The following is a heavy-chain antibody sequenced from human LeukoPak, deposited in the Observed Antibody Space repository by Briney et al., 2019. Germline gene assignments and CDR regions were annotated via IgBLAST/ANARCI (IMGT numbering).Heavy chain of an antibody. Sequence: SETLSLTCTVSGGSISSSTYYWAWIRQSPGKGLEWIGSITYSGSTYYNPSLESRVTISVDTSKNQFSLRLISVTAVDTAVYYCARQRVGATDCWGQGTLVTVSS. CDR1: GGSISSSTYY. V-gene: IGHV4-39*01. D-gene: IGHD1-26*01. J-gene: IGHJ4*02. CDR2: ITYSGST. CDR3: ARQRVGATDC.